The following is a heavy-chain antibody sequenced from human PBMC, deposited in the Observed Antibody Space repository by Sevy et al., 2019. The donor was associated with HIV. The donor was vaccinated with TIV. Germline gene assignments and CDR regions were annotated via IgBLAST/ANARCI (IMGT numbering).Heavy chain of an antibody. CDR2: ISSSGSSI. J-gene: IGHJ5*02. V-gene: IGHV3-48*03. D-gene: IGHD2-8*01. CDR3: TRNGGAFDNGFDP. Sequence: GGSLRLSCTASGFSFSSYDMNWVRQAPGKGLEWVSKISSSGSSIYYADSVKGRFTISRDNAKNSLNLQMNSLRAEDTAVYYCTRNGGAFDNGFDPWGQGSLVTVSS. CDR1: GFSFSSYD.